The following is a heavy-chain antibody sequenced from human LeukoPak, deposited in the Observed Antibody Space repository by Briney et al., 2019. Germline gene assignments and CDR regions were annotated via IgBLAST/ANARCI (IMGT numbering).Heavy chain of an antibody. V-gene: IGHV3-23*01. CDR3: AKDLQSITMIVVVMGDY. Sequence: GGSLRLSCAAPGFTFSSYAMSWVRQAPGKGLEWVSAISGSGGSTYYADSVKGRFTISRDNSKNTLYLQMNSLRAEDTAVYYCAKDLQSITMIVVVMGDYWGQGTLVTVSS. CDR1: GFTFSSYA. J-gene: IGHJ4*02. CDR2: ISGSGGST. D-gene: IGHD3-22*01.